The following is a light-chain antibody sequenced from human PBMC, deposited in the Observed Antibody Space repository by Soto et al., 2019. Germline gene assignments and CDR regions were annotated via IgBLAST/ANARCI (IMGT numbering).Light chain of an antibody. CDR1: SSDVGGYNY. CDR3: SSYTSSSTLGV. J-gene: IGLJ1*01. CDR2: EVS. Sequence: QSALTQPASVSGSPGQSITISCTGTSSDVGGYNYVSWYQQHPGNAPKLMISEVSNRPSGISNRFSGSKSANTAFLTISGLQAEDEADYYCSSYTSSSTLGVFGTGTKLPVL. V-gene: IGLV2-14*01.